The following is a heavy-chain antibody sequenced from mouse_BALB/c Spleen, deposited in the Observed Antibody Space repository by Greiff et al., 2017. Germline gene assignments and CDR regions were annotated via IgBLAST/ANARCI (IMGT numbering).Heavy chain of an antibody. CDR2: ISSGSSTI. D-gene: IGHD1-1*01. Sequence: EEQLVESGGGLVQPGGSRKLSCAASGFTFSSFGMHWVRQAPEKGLEWVAYISSGSSTIYYADTVKGRFTISRDNPKNTLFLQMTSLRSEDTAMYYCARWTVVAPYAMDYWGQGTSVTVSS. CDR3: ARWTVVAPYAMDY. V-gene: IGHV5-17*02. CDR1: GFTFSSFG. J-gene: IGHJ4*01.